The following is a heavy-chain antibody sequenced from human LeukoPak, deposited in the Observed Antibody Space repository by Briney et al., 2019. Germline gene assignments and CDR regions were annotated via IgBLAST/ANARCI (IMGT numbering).Heavy chain of an antibody. Sequence: GGSLRLSCAASGFTFSRYAMHWVRQAPGKGLEWVAVISYDGSNIYNADSVKGRFSISRDNCKNTLYLQMNSLRAEDTAVYYCVRDTQWLVPDYWGQGTLVTVSS. CDR3: VRDTQWLVPDY. V-gene: IGHV3-30*01. CDR1: GFTFSRYA. D-gene: IGHD6-19*01. CDR2: ISYDGSNI. J-gene: IGHJ4*02.